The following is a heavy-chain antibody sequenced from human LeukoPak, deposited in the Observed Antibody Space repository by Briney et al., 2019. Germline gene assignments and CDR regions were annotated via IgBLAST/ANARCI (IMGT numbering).Heavy chain of an antibody. Sequence: GGSLRLSCAASGFTFSSYSMNWVRQAPGKGLEWVASISTSSSYIYYADSVKGRFTISRDNAKNSLYPQMNSLRAEDTALYYCARGNGGTRSRFWYFDLWGRGTLVTVSS. D-gene: IGHD4-23*01. J-gene: IGHJ2*01. CDR3: ARGNGGTRSRFWYFDL. V-gene: IGHV3-21*01. CDR2: ISTSSSYI. CDR1: GFTFSSYS.